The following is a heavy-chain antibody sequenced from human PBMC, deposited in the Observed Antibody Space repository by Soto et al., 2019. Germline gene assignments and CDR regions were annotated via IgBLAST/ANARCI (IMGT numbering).Heavy chain of an antibody. J-gene: IGHJ6*03. V-gene: IGHV1-18*01. Sequence: ASVNVSCKASGYTFTSYGISWVRQAPGQGLEWMGWISAYNGNTNYAQKLQGRVTMTTDTSTSTAYMELRSLRSDDTAVYYCARVFFYGSGSFNYYYYYMDVWGKGTTVTVSS. CDR1: GYTFTSYG. CDR3: ARVFFYGSGSFNYYYYYMDV. CDR2: ISAYNGNT. D-gene: IGHD3-10*01.